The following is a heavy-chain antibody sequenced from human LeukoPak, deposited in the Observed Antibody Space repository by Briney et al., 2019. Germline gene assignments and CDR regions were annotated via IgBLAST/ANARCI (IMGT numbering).Heavy chain of an antibody. CDR3: ARGYCSGGSCYSGY. CDR1: GYTFTSYG. J-gene: IGHJ4*02. Sequence: ASVKVSCRASGYTFTSYGISWVRQAPGQGLEWMGWISAYNGNTNYAQKLQGRVTMTTDTSTSTAYMELRSVRSDDTAVYYCARGYCSGGSCYSGYWGQGTLVTVSS. V-gene: IGHV1-18*01. CDR2: ISAYNGNT. D-gene: IGHD2-15*01.